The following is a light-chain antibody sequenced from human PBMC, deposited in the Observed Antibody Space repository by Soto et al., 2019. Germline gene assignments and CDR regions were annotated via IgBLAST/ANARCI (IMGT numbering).Light chain of an antibody. CDR2: DAS. Sequence: DIQMTQSPSTLSASVGDRVTITCRASQSISNRLAWYQQKPGKAPKVVIYDASSLESGVPSRFSGSGSGTEFILTINSLQPDDFATYCCQHYGGMWAFGQGTKV. V-gene: IGKV1-5*01. CDR3: QHYGGMWA. J-gene: IGKJ1*01. CDR1: QSISNR.